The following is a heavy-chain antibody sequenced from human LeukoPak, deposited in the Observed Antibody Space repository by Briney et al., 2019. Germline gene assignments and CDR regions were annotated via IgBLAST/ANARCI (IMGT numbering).Heavy chain of an antibody. D-gene: IGHD6-13*01. CDR3: ARDRYSSSWYYFDY. Sequence: ASVKVSCKASGYTFTGYYMHWVRRAPGQGLEWMGWINPNSGGTNYAQKFQGRVIMTRDTSISTAYMELSRLRSDDTAVYYCARDRYSSSWYYFDYWGQGTLVTVSS. CDR2: INPNSGGT. CDR1: GYTFTGYY. J-gene: IGHJ4*02. V-gene: IGHV1-2*02.